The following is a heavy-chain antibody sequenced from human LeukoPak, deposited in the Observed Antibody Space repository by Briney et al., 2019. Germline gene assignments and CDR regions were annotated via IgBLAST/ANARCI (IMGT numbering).Heavy chain of an antibody. CDR1: GGSISSYY. CDR3: ARLDYGDYDSGMDV. D-gene: IGHD4-17*01. J-gene: IGHJ6*02. Sequence: SETLSLTCTVSGGSISSYYWSWIRQPPGKGLEWIGYIYYSGSTNYNPTLKSRVTISVDTSKNQFSLKLGSVTAADTAVYYCARLDYGDYDSGMDVWGQGTTVTVSS. CDR2: IYYSGST. V-gene: IGHV4-59*01.